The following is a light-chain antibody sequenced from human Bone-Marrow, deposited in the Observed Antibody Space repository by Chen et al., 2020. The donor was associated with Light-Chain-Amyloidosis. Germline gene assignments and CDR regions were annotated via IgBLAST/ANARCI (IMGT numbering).Light chain of an antibody. V-gene: IGLV2-14*01. Sequence: QSALTQPASVAGSPGQSLTISCPGTSSNVGGDNHVSCYQPNPDKAPKLMIYEVTNRPSWVHDRFSGSKSDNSASVTISGLQTEDSADYFCSSYPFRKTLVLGGGTSISVL. CDR2: EVT. J-gene: IGLJ1*01. CDR1: SSNVGGDNH. CDR3: SSYPFRKTLV.